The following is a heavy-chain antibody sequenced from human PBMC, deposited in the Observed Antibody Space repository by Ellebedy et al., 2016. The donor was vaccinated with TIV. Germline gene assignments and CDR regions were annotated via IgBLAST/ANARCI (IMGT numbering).Heavy chain of an antibody. D-gene: IGHD3-3*01. CDR3: ARDRYVFLEWLFPDY. CDR2: IRAYNGNT. CDR1: GYTFTSYD. J-gene: IGHJ4*02. Sequence: AASVKVSCKASGYTFTSYDISWVRQAPGQGLEWMGWIRAYNGNTNYAQKLQGRVTMTTDTSTSTAYMELRSLRSDDTAVYYCARDRYVFLEWLFPDYWGQGTLVTVSS. V-gene: IGHV1-18*01.